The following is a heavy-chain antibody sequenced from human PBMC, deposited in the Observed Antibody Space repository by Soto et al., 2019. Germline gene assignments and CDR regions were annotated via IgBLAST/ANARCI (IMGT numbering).Heavy chain of an antibody. CDR3: ARDGYYDFWSGQPNAFDI. CDR1: GYTFTSYG. J-gene: IGHJ3*02. CDR2: ISAYNGNT. D-gene: IGHD3-3*01. V-gene: IGHV1-18*01. Sequence: QVQLVQSGAEVKKPGASVKVSCKASGYTFTSYGISWVRQAPGQGLEWMGWISAYNGNTNYAQKLQGRVTMTTDTSTSTAYMELRSLRSYDTAVYYCARDGYYDFWSGQPNAFDIWGQGTMVTVSS.